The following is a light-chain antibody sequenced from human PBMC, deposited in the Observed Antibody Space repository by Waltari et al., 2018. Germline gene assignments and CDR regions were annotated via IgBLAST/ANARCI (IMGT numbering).Light chain of an antibody. V-gene: IGKV1-9*01. Sequence: DIQLTQSPSFLSASVGDRVTITFRASQGISTYLAWYQQKPGKAPKLLIYAASTLQSGVPSRFSGSGSGTEFTLTISSLQPEDFAIYYCQQLNNYLWTFGQGTEVEIK. CDR3: QQLNNYLWT. CDR2: AAS. J-gene: IGKJ1*01. CDR1: QGISTY.